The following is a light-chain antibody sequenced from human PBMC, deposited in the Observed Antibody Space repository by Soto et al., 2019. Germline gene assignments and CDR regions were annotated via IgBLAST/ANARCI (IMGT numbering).Light chain of an antibody. J-gene: IGLJ3*02. CDR2: DVS. CDR1: SSDVGAYNY. V-gene: IGLV2-14*01. CDR3: SSYTTSTTGV. Sequence: QSALTQPASVSGSPGQSITISCTGTSSDVGAYNYVSWFQQHPGKAPRLIIYDVSNRPSGVSNRFSGSKSGNTASLTISGLQAEDEAEYYCSSYTTSTTGVFGGGTKVTVL.